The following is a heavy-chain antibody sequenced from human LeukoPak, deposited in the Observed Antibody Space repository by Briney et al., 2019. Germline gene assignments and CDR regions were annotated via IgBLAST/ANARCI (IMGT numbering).Heavy chain of an antibody. CDR3: ASLGVCSGGSCYSY. CDR2: INHSGST. CDR1: GGSFSGYY. J-gene: IGHJ4*02. D-gene: IGHD2-15*01. V-gene: IGHV4-34*01. Sequence: SETLSLTCAVYGGSFSGYYWSWIRRPPGKGLEWIGEINHSGSTNYNPSLKSRVTISVDTSKNQFSLKLSSVTAADTAVYYCASLGVCSGGSCYSYWGQGTLVTVSS.